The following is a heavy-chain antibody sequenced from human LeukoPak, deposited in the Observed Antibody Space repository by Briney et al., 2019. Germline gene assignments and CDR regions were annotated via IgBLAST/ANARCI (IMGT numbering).Heavy chain of an antibody. V-gene: IGHV4-4*07. CDR2: IYTSGST. J-gene: IGHJ3*02. Sequence: SETLSLTCTVSGGSISSYYWSWIRQPAGKGLEWIGRIYTSGSTNYNPSLNSRVTMSVDTSKNQFSLKLSSVTAADTAVYYCARDLRSNEYYYDSVGAFDIWGQGTMVTVSS. CDR3: ARDLRSNEYYYDSVGAFDI. D-gene: IGHD3-22*01. CDR1: GGSISSYY.